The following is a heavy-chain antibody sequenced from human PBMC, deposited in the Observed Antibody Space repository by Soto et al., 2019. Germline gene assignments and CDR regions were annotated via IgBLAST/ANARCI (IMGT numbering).Heavy chain of an antibody. CDR1: GFTFSKAW. Sequence: EVQLVESGGGLVKPGGSLRLSCAASGFTFSKAWMSWVRQAPGKGLEWIGRIESKTDGGTTEYATSVKGRFTISRDDSKNTLYLQMSSLKNEDTSLYYCRTQPGSSSWYTHYYYGMDVWGQGTTVTVSS. V-gene: IGHV3-15*04. D-gene: IGHD6-13*01. CDR3: RTQPGSSSWYTHYYYGMDV. CDR2: IESKTDGGTT. J-gene: IGHJ6*02.